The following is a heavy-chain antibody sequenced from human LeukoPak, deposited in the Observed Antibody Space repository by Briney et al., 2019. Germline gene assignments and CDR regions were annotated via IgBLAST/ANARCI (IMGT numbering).Heavy chain of an antibody. J-gene: IGHJ4*02. V-gene: IGHV3-7*01. CDR3: ARDLGVYYYDSSGYIDY. Sequence: GGSLRLSCAASGFTFGTYWMSWVRQAPGKGLEWVANVKQDGSEKYYVDSVKGRFTISRDNAKNSLYLQMNSLRAEDTAVYYCARDLGVYYYDSSGYIDYWGQGTLVTVSS. CDR2: VKQDGSEK. CDR1: GFTFGTYW. D-gene: IGHD3-22*01.